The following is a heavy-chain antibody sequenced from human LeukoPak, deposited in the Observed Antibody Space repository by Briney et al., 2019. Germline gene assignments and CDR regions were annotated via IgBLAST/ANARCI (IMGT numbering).Heavy chain of an antibody. V-gene: IGHV3-30*02. Sequence: PGGSLRLSCAASGFTFSTYGIHWVRQAPGKGLEWVAFIRYDGTNKWYADSVKGRFTISRDNSKNVLYLQMNSLRAEDTAVYHCAKDRDYGDYPSAYYYYMDVWGKGTTVTVSS. CDR2: IRYDGTNK. CDR1: GFTFSTYG. J-gene: IGHJ6*03. D-gene: IGHD4-17*01. CDR3: AKDRDYGDYPSAYYYYMDV.